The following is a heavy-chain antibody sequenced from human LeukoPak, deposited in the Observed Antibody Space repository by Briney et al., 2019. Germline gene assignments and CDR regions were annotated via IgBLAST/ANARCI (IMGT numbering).Heavy chain of an antibody. D-gene: IGHD4-23*01. J-gene: IGHJ1*01. CDR2: LNQDASAS. V-gene: IGHV3-7*01. CDR3: ATSADSPGNS. Sequence: PGGSLRLSYVASGFTLSSHWMSWVRQAPGKGLEWVANLNQDASASYYVDSVKGRFTISRDNAESSLYLQMSNLRAEDTAVYYCATSADSPGNSWGQGTLITVSS. CDR1: GFTLSSHW.